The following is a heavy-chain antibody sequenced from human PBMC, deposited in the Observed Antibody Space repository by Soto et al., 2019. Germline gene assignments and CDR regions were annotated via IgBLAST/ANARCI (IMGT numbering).Heavy chain of an antibody. V-gene: IGHV1-18*01. CDR2: ISAYNGNT. D-gene: IGHD1-1*01. CDR3: ARRYNWNDPSGAFDI. J-gene: IGHJ3*02. CDR1: GYTFTSYG. Sequence: ASVKVSCKASGYTFTSYGISWVRQAPGQGLEWMGWISAYNGNTNYAQKLQGRVTMTTDTSTSTAYMELRSLRSDDTAVYYCARRYNWNDPSGAFDIWGQGTIVTVSS.